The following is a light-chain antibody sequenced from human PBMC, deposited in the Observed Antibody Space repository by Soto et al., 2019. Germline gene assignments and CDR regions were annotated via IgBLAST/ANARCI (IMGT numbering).Light chain of an antibody. J-gene: IGKJ1*01. V-gene: IGKV1-5*03. CDR3: QHYKSYSEA. Sequence: DFQMTQSPATLSASVGDRVTITCRASQTISSWLAWYQQKPGKAPKXLIYKASTLKSGVPSRFRGSGSGTELTLTISSLQPDDFATDYCQHYKSYSEAFGQGTKVDIK. CDR1: QTISSW. CDR2: KAS.